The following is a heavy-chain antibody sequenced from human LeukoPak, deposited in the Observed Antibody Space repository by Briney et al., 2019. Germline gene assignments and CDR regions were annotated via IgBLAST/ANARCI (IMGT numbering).Heavy chain of an antibody. V-gene: IGHV3-33*01. D-gene: IGHD3-10*01. CDR3: ARDYGSGSYSHPFDY. Sequence: GGSLRLSCAASGFTFSSYGTHWVRQAPGKGLEWVAVIWYDGSNKYYADSVKGRFTISRDNSKNTLYLQMSSLRAEDTAVYYCARDYGSGSYSHPFDYWGQGTLVTVSS. CDR1: GFTFSSYG. CDR2: IWYDGSNK. J-gene: IGHJ4*02.